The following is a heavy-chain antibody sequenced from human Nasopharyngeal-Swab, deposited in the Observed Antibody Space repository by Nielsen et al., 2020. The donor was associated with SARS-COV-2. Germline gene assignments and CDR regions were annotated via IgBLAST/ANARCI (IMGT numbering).Heavy chain of an antibody. J-gene: IGHJ6*02. CDR2: ISGDGSST. CDR3: AKDVRGSGSLGCMDV. V-gene: IGHV3-23*01. D-gene: IGHD3-10*01. Sequence: GGSLRLSCAASGFTFRFFSMTWARQAPGKGLEWVSSISGDGSSTYYGDSVKGRFTISRDNSKNTMYLQMNSLRAEDTAVYYCAKDVRGSGSLGCMDVWGQGTTVTVSS. CDR1: GFTFRFFS.